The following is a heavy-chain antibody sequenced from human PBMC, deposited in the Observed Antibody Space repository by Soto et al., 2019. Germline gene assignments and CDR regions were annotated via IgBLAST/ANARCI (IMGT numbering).Heavy chain of an antibody. J-gene: IGHJ1*01. CDR1: GFTFSDYA. CDR2: ISATGATT. V-gene: IGHV3-23*01. D-gene: IGHD2-15*01. CDR3: AKGRKSTEKDIAVMLAAASSIQH. Sequence: EVQLLESGGGLVQPGGSLRLSCVASGFTFSDYAMTWVRQAPGKGLEWVSVISATGATTYYADSVRGRFTISRDNSKNTLSLQMNDQRVEDTAVIYCAKGRKSTEKDIAVMLAAASSIQHWGQGTLVTVSS.